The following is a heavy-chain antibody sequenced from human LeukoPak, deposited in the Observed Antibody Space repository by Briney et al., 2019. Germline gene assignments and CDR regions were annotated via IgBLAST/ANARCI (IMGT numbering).Heavy chain of an antibody. CDR2: INHSGST. V-gene: IGHV4-34*01. CDR1: GGSFSGYY. D-gene: IGHD6-19*01. CDR3: AKDLSGSYSSGWPDAFDI. Sequence: PSETLSLTCAVYGGSFSGYYWSWIRQPPGKGLEWIGEINHSGSTNYNPSLKSRVTISVDTSKNQFSLKLSSVTAADTAVYYCAKDLSGSYSSGWPDAFDIWGQGTMVTVSS. J-gene: IGHJ3*02.